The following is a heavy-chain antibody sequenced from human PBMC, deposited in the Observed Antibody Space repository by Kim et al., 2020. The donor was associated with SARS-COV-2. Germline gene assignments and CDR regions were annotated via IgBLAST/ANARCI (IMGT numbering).Heavy chain of an antibody. D-gene: IGHD3-3*01. CDR1: GGSISSYY. CDR2: IYYSGST. V-gene: IGHV4-59*01. CDR3: ARDPREWLQYISNWDFDL. J-gene: IGHJ2*01. Sequence: SETLSLTCTVSGGSISSYYWSWIRQPPGKGLEWIGYIYYSGSTNYNPSLKSRVTISVDTSKNQFSLKLSSLTAADTAVYYCARDPREWLQYISNWDFDL.